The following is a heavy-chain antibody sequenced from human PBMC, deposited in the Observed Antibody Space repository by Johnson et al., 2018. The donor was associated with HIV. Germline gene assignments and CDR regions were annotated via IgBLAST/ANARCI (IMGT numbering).Heavy chain of an antibody. CDR1: GFTFDDYA. J-gene: IGHJ3*02. Sequence: VQLVESGGGLVQPGRSLRLSCAASGFTFDDYAMHWVRQAPGKGLAWVSGISWNRGSIGYADSGKGRFPISRDNAKNSLYLQMNSLRAEDTALYYCAKDKGGSGWYLHAFDIWGQGTMVTVSS. D-gene: IGHD6-19*01. V-gene: IGHV3-9*01. CDR3: AKDKGGSGWYLHAFDI. CDR2: ISWNRGSI.